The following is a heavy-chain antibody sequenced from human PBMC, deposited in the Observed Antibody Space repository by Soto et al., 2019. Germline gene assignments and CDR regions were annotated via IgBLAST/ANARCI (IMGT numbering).Heavy chain of an antibody. D-gene: IGHD1-1*01. J-gene: IGHJ3*02. CDR2: ISSSSSII. V-gene: IGHV3-48*02. CDR3: AKGDNGAFDI. Sequence: GGSLRLSCAASGFTFSDYSMSWVRQAPGKGLEWVSYISSSSSIIFYADSVKGRFTISRDNAKNSLYLQMNSLRDEDTAVYYCAKGDNGAFDIWGQGTMVTVSS. CDR1: GFTFSDYS.